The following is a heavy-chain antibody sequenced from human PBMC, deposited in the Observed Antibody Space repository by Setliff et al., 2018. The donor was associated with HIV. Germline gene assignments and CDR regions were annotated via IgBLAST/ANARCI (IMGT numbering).Heavy chain of an antibody. CDR2: ISGSGGST. J-gene: IGHJ6*03. CDR3: AKGTGVHYYYYYMGV. CDR1: GFTFSSYA. Sequence: PGGSLRLSCAASGFTFSSYAMSWVRQAPGKGLEWVSAISGSGGSTYYADSVKGRFTISRDNSKNTLYLQMNSLRAEDTAVYYCAKGTGVHYYYYYMGVWGKGTTVTVSS. V-gene: IGHV3-23*01. D-gene: IGHD1-1*01.